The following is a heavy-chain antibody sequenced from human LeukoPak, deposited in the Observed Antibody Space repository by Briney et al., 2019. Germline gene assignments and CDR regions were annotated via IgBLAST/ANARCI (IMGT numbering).Heavy chain of an antibody. CDR1: GGPISSYY. CDR2: IYTSGST. D-gene: IGHD3-10*01. CDR3: ARAVGSGSFQTYYYYMDV. J-gene: IGHJ6*03. V-gene: IGHV4-4*07. Sequence: SETLSLTCTVSGGPISSYYWSWIRQPAGKGLEWIGRIYTSGSTNYNPSLKSRVTMSVDTSKNQFSLKLSSVTAADTAVYYCARAVGSGSFQTYYYYMDVWGKGTTVTISS.